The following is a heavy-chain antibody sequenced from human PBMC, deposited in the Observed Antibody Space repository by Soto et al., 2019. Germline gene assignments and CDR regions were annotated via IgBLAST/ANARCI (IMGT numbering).Heavy chain of an antibody. Sequence: QVQLVQSGAEVKKPGSSVKVSCKASGGTFSSHTISWVRQAPGQGLEWMGRIIPILGIANYAQKFQGRVTITADKSTSTAYMELSSLRSEDTAVYYCARELPLAVAGTLTYYYGMDVWGQGTTVTVSS. CDR2: IIPILGIA. CDR1: GGTFSSHT. D-gene: IGHD6-19*01. J-gene: IGHJ6*02. CDR3: ARELPLAVAGTLTYYYGMDV. V-gene: IGHV1-69*08.